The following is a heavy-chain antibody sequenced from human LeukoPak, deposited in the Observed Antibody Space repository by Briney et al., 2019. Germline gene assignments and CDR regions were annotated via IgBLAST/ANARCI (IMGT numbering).Heavy chain of an antibody. J-gene: IGHJ4*02. V-gene: IGHV3-74*01. CDR2: INSDGSST. CDR3: ARARVNAAAGIDY. D-gene: IGHD6-13*01. Sequence: GGSLRLSCAASGFTFSSCWMHWVRHAPGKGLVWVSRINSDGSSTSYADSVKGRFTISRDNAKNTLYLQMNSLRAEDTAVYYCARARVNAAAGIDYWGQGTLVTVSS. CDR1: GFTFSSCW.